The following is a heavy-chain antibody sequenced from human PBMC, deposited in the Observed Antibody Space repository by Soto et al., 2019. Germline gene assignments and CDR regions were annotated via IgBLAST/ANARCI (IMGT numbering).Heavy chain of an antibody. V-gene: IGHV4-59*01. CDR2: IFSSGST. CDR1: GGSISSYY. J-gene: IGHJ3*02. CDR3: ARDLSTYYYDSSGSSHAFDI. Sequence: SETLSPTCTVSGGSISSYYWSWIRQPPGKGLEWIGYIFSSGSTNYNPSLKSRVTISVDTSKNQFSLKLSSVTAADTAVYYCARDLSTYYYDSSGSSHAFDIWGQGTMVTVSS. D-gene: IGHD3-22*01.